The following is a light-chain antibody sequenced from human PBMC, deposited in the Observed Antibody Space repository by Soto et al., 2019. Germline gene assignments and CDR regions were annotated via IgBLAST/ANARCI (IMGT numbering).Light chain of an antibody. CDR1: QSILYSSNNQNY. Sequence: DIVMTQSPDSLAVSLGERATINCKSSQSILYSSNNQNYLAWYQQKPGQPPKLLISWASTRESGVPDRFSGSGSGADFTLTISSLQAEDVAVYYCRQYYSIPLTFAGGTKVDIK. CDR2: WAS. J-gene: IGKJ4*01. CDR3: RQYYSIPLT. V-gene: IGKV4-1*01.